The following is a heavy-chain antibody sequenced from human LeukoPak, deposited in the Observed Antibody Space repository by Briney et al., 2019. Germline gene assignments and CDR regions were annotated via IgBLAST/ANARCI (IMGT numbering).Heavy chain of an antibody. CDR1: GGTFSSYA. V-gene: IGHV1-69*06. CDR3: ARVRLYCSSTSCYEGGWFHP. Sequence: SVKVSCKASGGTFSSYAISWVRQAPGQGLEWMGGIIPIFGTANYAQKFQGRVTITADKSTSTAYMELSSLRSEDTAVYYCARVRLYCSSTSCYEGGWFHPWGQGTLVTVSS. J-gene: IGHJ5*02. CDR2: IIPIFGTA. D-gene: IGHD2-2*01.